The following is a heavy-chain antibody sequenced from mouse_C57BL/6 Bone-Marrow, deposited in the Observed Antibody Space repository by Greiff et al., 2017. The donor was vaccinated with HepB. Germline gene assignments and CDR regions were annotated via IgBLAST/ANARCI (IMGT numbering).Heavy chain of an antibody. CDR3: ARPLLWLRRRPAY. Sequence: EVKLMESGGGLVKPGGSLKLSCAASGFTFSDYGMHWVRQAPEKGLEWVAYISSGSSTIYYADTVKGRFTISRDNAKNTLFLQMTSLRSEDTAMYYCARPLLWLRRRPAYWGQGTLVTVSA. V-gene: IGHV5-17*01. D-gene: IGHD2-2*01. J-gene: IGHJ3*01. CDR1: GFTFSDYG. CDR2: ISSGSSTI.